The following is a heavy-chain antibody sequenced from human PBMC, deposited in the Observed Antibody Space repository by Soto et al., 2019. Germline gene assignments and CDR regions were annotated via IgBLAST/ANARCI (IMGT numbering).Heavy chain of an antibody. D-gene: IGHD6-19*01. V-gene: IGHV4-31*03. CDR2: IYNSGST. CDR1: GGSISSGGYY. CDR3: ARISSLSVAGNYYYYGMDV. Sequence: SETLSLTCTVSGGSISSGGYYWSWIRQHPGKGLEWIGYIYNSGSTYYNPSFKSRVTISVDTSKNQFSLKLSSVTAADTATYYCARISSLSVAGNYYYYGMDVWGQGTTVTVSS. J-gene: IGHJ6*02.